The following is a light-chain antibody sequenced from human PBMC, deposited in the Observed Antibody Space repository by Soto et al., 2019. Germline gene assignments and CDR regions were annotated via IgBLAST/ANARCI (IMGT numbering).Light chain of an antibody. CDR1: QSVSSS. CDR3: QQRSVWPPSIP. CDR2: DAS. V-gene: IGKV3-11*01. Sequence: EVVLTQSPATLSLSPGERATLSCRASQSVSSSLAWYQQKPGQAPRLLIFDASTRATGIPARFSGSGSETDSTLTISTLEPEDFAVYYCQQRSVWPPSIPYGQGTRLEIK. J-gene: IGKJ5*01.